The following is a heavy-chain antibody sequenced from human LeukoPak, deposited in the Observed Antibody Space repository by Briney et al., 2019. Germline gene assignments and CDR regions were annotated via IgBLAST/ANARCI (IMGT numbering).Heavy chain of an antibody. J-gene: IGHJ4*02. CDR3: ARDLVLRYFDWLTTEGQPFDY. CDR2: MNPNSGNT. D-gene: IGHD3-9*01. Sequence: ASVKVSCKASGYTFISYDINWVRQATGQGLEWMGWMNPNSGNTGYAQKFQGRVTITRNTSISTAYMELSRLRSDDTAVYYCARDLVLRYFDWLTTEGQPFDYWGQGTLVTVSS. V-gene: IGHV1-8*03. CDR1: GYTFISYD.